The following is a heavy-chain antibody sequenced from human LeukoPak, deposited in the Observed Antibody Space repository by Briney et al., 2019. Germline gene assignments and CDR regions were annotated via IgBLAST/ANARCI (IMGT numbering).Heavy chain of an antibody. CDR3: ARDYRFYRLSYYFDY. CDR2: INPSGGST. V-gene: IGHV1-46*01. J-gene: IGHJ4*02. Sequence: GASVKVSCKASGYTFTSYYMHWVRQAPGQGLEWMGIINPSGGSTSYAQKFQGRVTMTRDTSTSTVYMELSSLRSEDTAVYYCARDYRFYRLSYYFDYWGQGTLVTVSS. CDR1: GYTFTSYY. D-gene: IGHD4-11*01.